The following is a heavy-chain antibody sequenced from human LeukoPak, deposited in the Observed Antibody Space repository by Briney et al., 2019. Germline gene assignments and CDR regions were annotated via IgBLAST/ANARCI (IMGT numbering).Heavy chain of an antibody. CDR2: IYGTGST. J-gene: IGHJ4*02. Sequence: ASETLSLTCAVSGYSLSKNYYWGWIRPPPGKGLEWFGRIYGTGSTSYNPSLRKRVTMSVDTSKNHFSLKLPSVTAADTAVYYCARYDSRGSASTRFDYWGQGILVTISS. D-gene: IGHD3-16*01. V-gene: IGHV4-38-2*01. CDR3: ARYDSRGSASTRFDY. CDR1: GYSLSKNYY.